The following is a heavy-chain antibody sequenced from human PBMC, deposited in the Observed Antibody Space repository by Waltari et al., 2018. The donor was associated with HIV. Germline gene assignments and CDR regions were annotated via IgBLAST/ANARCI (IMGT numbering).Heavy chain of an antibody. CDR2: MSVDGSSN. CDR1: GFTFSSSG. J-gene: IGHJ3*02. Sequence: QVQLVESGGGVVQPGRSLRLSCVASGFTFSSSGMHWVRQAPGKGLEWVAVMSVDGSSNYYADALKGRFTISRDNSKNTLYLQMNSLRAEDTAVYYCAKDFLGYYDSSGLGRIEIWGQGTMVTVSS. CDR3: AKDFLGYYDSSGLGRIEI. D-gene: IGHD3-22*01. V-gene: IGHV3-30*18.